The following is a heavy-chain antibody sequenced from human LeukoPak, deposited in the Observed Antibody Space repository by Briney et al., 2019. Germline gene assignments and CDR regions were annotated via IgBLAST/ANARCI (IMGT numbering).Heavy chain of an antibody. J-gene: IGHJ4*02. CDR3: ARDRIRHCSSTSCYGGFDY. D-gene: IGHD2-2*01. CDR2: ISSNGGST. CDR1: GFTFSSYA. Sequence: PGGSLRLSCAASGFTFSSYAMHWVRQAPGKGLEYVSAISSNGGSTYYANSVKGRFTISRDNSKNTLYLQMSSLRAEDMAVYYCARDRIRHCSSTSCYGGFDYWGQGTLVTVSS. V-gene: IGHV3-64*01.